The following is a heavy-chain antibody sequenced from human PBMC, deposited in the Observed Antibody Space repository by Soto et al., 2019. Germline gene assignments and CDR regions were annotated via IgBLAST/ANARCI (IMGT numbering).Heavy chain of an antibody. D-gene: IGHD1-26*01. V-gene: IGHV4-39*01. J-gene: IGHJ1*01. CDR3: ARLRSGSYYTPEYFQH. Sequence: SETLSLTCTVSGGSIISSSYYWGWIRQPPGKGLEWIGSIYYSGSTYYNPSLKSRVTISVDTSKNQFSLKLSSVTAADTAVYYCARLRSGSYYTPEYFQHWGQGTLVTSPQ. CDR1: GGSIISSSYY. CDR2: IYYSGST.